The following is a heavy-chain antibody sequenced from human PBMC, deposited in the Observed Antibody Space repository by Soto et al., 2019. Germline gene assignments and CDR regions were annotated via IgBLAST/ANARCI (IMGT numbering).Heavy chain of an antibody. J-gene: IGHJ4*02. CDR1: GGSISGYH. CDR3: ARGQVVAAQH. Sequence: TSETLSLTCSISGGSISGYHWNWIRQTPGKGLEWIGYFHNSGNPKYNSSLQSRVTISVDRSKNQFSLKLSSVIAADTAVYYCARGQVVAAQHWGQGTRVTVSS. V-gene: IGHV4-59*12. CDR2: FHNSGNP. D-gene: IGHD2-15*01.